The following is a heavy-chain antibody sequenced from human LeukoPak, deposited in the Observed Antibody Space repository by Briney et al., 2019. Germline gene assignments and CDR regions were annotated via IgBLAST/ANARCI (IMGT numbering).Heavy chain of an antibody. J-gene: IGHJ4*02. Sequence: SETLSLTCTVPGGSISSGSYYWSWIRQPAGKGLEWIGRIYTSGSTNYNPSLKSRVTISVDTSKNQFSLKLSSVTAADTAVYYCARRTSRLLVWRYYFDYWGQGTLVTVSS. V-gene: IGHV4-61*02. CDR3: ARRTSRLLVWRYYFDY. CDR1: GGSISSGSYY. CDR2: IYTSGST. D-gene: IGHD3-22*01.